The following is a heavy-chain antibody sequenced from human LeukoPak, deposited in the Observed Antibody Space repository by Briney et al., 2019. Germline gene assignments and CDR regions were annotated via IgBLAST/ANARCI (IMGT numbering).Heavy chain of an antibody. J-gene: IGHJ4*02. V-gene: IGHV3-23*01. CDR2: ITGSSTPT. D-gene: IGHD3-22*01. CDR1: QFTFGTYG. Sequence: PGGSLRLSCAASQFTFGTYGMSWVRQAPGKGLDWVAAITGSSTPTYYADSVKGRFTISRDNSKNTLYLQMNSLRAEDTAVYYCARGKKDSFGYYLYYLDSWGQGTLVTVSS. CDR3: ARGKKDSFGYYLYYLDS.